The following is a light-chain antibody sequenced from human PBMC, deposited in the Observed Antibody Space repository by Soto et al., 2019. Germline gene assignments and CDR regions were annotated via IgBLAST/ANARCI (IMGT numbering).Light chain of an antibody. CDR2: LGS. Sequence: DVVMTQSPLSLPVTPGEPASISCRSSRXLLHSNGYNCLDWYLQKPGQSPQLLIYLGSNRASGVPDRFSGSGSGTDFTLKISRVEAEDVGVYYCVQALQTPITFGQGTRLEIK. CDR3: VQALQTPIT. J-gene: IGKJ5*01. V-gene: IGKV2-28*01. CDR1: RXLLHSNGYNC.